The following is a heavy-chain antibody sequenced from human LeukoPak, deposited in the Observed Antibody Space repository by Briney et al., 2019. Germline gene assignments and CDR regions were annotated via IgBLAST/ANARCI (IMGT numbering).Heavy chain of an antibody. V-gene: IGHV3-21*01. CDR1: GFSFSSYS. J-gene: IGHJ4*02. CDR3: ARDVSRDVSRYTT. Sequence: GGSLRLSCAASGFSFSSYSMNWVRQAPGKGLEWVSSISSSGKYIYYPDSMKGRFTISRDNAKNSVYLQMNSLRAEDTAVYHCARDVSRDVSRYTTWGQGTLVTVSS. CDR2: ISSSGKYI. D-gene: IGHD3-16*02.